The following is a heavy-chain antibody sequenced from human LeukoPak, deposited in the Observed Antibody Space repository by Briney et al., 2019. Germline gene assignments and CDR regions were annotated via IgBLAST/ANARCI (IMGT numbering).Heavy chain of an antibody. V-gene: IGHV3-48*03. Sequence: GGSLRLSCAASGFTFSSYEMNWVRQAPGKGLEWVSYISSSGSTIYYADSVKGRFTISRDNAKNSLYLQMNSLRAEDTAVYYCAREDIVGSGAFDIWGQGTMVTVSS. J-gene: IGHJ3*02. D-gene: IGHD2-15*01. CDR3: AREDIVGSGAFDI. CDR1: GFTFSSYE. CDR2: ISSSGSTI.